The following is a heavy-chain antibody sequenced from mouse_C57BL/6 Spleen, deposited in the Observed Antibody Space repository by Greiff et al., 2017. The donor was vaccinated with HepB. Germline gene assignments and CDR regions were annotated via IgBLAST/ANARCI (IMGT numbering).Heavy chain of an antibody. CDR2: IYPRSGNT. V-gene: IGHV1-81*01. CDR3: ASQEVITTVVAPFDY. Sequence: QVQLKESGAELARPGASVKLSCKASGYTFTSYGISWVKQRTGQGLEWIGEIYPRSGNTYYNEKFKGKATLTADKSSSTAYMELRSLTSEDSAVYFCASQEVITTVVAPFDYWGQGTTLTVSS. J-gene: IGHJ2*01. D-gene: IGHD1-1*01. CDR1: GYTFTSYG.